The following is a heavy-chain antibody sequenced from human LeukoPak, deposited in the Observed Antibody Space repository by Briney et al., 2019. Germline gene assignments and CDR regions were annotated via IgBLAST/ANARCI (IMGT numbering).Heavy chain of an antibody. D-gene: IGHD3-22*01. Sequence: PGGSLRLSRAVSGITLSNYGMSWVRQAPGKGLEWVAGISDSGGGTNYADSVKGRFTISRDNPKNTLYLQMNSLRAEDTAVYFCAKRGVVIRVILVGFHKEAYYFDSWGQGALVTVSS. CDR1: GITLSNYG. V-gene: IGHV3-23*01. CDR3: AKRGVVIRVILVGFHKEAYYFDS. J-gene: IGHJ4*02. CDR2: ISDSGGGT.